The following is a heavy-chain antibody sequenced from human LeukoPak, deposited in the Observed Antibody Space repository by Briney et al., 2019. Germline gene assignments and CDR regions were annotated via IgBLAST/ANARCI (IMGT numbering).Heavy chain of an antibody. CDR3: ARSPYSLRFLEWLLPFDY. J-gene: IGHJ4*02. D-gene: IGHD3-3*01. V-gene: IGHV3-7*01. CDR1: GFTFSSYW. Sequence: GGSLRLSCAASGFTFSSYWMSWVRQAPGKGLEWVANIKQDGSEKYYVDSVKGRFTISRDNAKNSLYLQMNSLRAEDTAVYYRARSPYSLRFLEWLLPFDYWGQGTLVTVSS. CDR2: IKQDGSEK.